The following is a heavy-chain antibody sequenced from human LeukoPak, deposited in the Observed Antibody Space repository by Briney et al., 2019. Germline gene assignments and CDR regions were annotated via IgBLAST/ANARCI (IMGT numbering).Heavy chain of an antibody. CDR1: GYTLTELS. Sequence: ASVTVSFTVSGYTLTELSMHWVRQAPGKGLEWMGGFDPEDGETIYAQKFQGRVTMTEDTSTDTAYMELSSLRSEDTAVYYCATGAGREWFDPWGQGTLVTVSS. V-gene: IGHV1-24*01. CDR3: ATGAGREWFDP. CDR2: FDPEDGET. D-gene: IGHD3-10*01. J-gene: IGHJ5*02.